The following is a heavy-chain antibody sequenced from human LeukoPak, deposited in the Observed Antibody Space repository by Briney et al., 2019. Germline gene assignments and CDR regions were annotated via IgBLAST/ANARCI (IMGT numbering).Heavy chain of an antibody. CDR3: ASLSRFLEWPPFDY. J-gene: IGHJ4*02. CDR2: INPNSGGT. Sequence: ASVKVSCKASGYTFIGYDINWVRQAPGQGLEWMGWINPNSGGTNYAQKFQGRVTMTRDTSISTAYMELSRLRSDDTAVYYCASLSRFLEWPPFDYWGQGTLVTVSS. V-gene: IGHV1-2*02. D-gene: IGHD3-3*01. CDR1: GYTFIGYD.